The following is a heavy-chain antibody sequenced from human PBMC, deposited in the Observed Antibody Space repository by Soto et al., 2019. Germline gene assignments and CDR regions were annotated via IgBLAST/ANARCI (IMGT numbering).Heavy chain of an antibody. CDR1: GDSVTISDYY. J-gene: IGHJ4*02. Sequence: QLQLQESGPGLVKPSETLSLTCTVSGDSVTISDYYWGWIRQPPGKGLEWIGSIHYSGSTYYNPSLKSRVTISGDTCKKQVSLKLTSVTAADAGVYYCAAHDSGGYYAEYWGQGTLVTVSA. CDR2: IHYSGST. D-gene: IGHD3-22*01. V-gene: IGHV4-39*01. CDR3: AAHDSGGYYAEY.